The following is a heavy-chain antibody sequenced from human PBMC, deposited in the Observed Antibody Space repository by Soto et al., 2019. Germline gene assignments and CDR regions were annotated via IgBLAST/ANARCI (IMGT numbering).Heavy chain of an antibody. CDR2: ISYDGSNK. CDR3: ARDRSRDIVVVPAAMPASRADPSYYYYGMDV. V-gene: IGHV3-30-3*01. CDR1: GFTFSSYA. J-gene: IGHJ6*02. D-gene: IGHD2-2*01. Sequence: GGSLRLSCAASGFTFSSYAMHWVRQAPGKGLEWVAVISYDGSNKYYADSVKGRFTISRDNSKNTLYLQMNSLRAEDTAVYYCARDRSRDIVVVPAAMPASRADPSYYYYGMDVWGQGTTVTVSS.